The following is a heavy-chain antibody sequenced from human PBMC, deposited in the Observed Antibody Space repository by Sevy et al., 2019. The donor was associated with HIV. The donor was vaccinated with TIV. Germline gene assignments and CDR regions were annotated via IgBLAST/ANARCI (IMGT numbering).Heavy chain of an antibody. CDR3: AKGPHPAVTTSYGMDV. CDR1: GFTFREYA. D-gene: IGHD4-17*01. CDR2: IRYDGTNK. V-gene: IGHV3-30*02. Sequence: GGSLRLSCAASGFTFREYAMHWVRQAPGKGLEWLTFIRYDGTNKYYTDSVRGRFTISRENSKNTLYLQMNSLRGEDTALYYCAKGPHPAVTTSYGMDVWGQGTTVTVSS. J-gene: IGHJ6*02.